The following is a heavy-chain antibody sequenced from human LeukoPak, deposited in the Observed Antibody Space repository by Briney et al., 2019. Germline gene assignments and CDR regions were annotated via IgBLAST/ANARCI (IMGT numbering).Heavy chain of an antibody. CDR1: GFTFSSYA. D-gene: IGHD3-16*02. V-gene: IGHV3-23*01. J-gene: IGHJ4*02. CDR3: AKVKKGSYPDSKFDY. CDR2: ISGSGGST. Sequence: GGSLRLSCAASGFTFSSYAMSWVREAPGKGLEGVSAISGSGGSTYYADSVKGRFTISRDNSKNTLYLQMNSLRAEDTAVYYCAKVKKGSYPDSKFDYWGQGTLVTVSS.